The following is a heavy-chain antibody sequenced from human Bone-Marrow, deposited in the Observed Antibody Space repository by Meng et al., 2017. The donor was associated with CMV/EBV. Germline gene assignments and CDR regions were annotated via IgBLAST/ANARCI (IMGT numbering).Heavy chain of an antibody. CDR2: ISSSSSTI. CDR3: ARDHDY. V-gene: IGHV3-48*04. CDR1: GFPFSSYS. Sequence: GESLKISCAASGFPFSSYSMNWVRQAPGKGLEWVSYISSSSSTIYYADSVKGRFTISRDNAKNSLYLQMNSLRAEDTAVYYCARDHDYWGQGNLVTVSS. J-gene: IGHJ4*02.